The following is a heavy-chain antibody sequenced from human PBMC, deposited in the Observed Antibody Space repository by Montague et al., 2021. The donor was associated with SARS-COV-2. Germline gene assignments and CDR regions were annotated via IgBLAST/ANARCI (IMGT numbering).Heavy chain of an antibody. Sequence: TLSLTCTVSGGSISSGGYYWSWIRQHPGKGPEWIGYSYYSGSTYYNPSLKSRVTISVDTSKNQFSLKLSSVTAADTAVYYCARVHIVVVTAMRYFDLWGRGTLVTVSS. CDR3: ARVHIVVVTAMRYFDL. V-gene: IGHV4-31*03. CDR1: GGSISSGGYY. D-gene: IGHD2-21*02. J-gene: IGHJ2*01. CDR2: SYYSGST.